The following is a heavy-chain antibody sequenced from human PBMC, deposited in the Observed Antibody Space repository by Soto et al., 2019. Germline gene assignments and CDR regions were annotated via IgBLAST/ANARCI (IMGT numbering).Heavy chain of an antibody. V-gene: IGHV3-64*01. D-gene: IGHD2-15*01. CDR3: VRGPGYYFDY. CDR1: GFTVSSNY. Sequence: PGGSLRLSCAASGFTVSSNYMSWVRQAPGKGLEYVSAISSNGGSTYYANSVKGRFTISRDNFKNTLYLQMGSLRAEDMAVYYCVRGPGYYFDYWGQGTLVTVSS. CDR2: ISSNGGST. J-gene: IGHJ4*02.